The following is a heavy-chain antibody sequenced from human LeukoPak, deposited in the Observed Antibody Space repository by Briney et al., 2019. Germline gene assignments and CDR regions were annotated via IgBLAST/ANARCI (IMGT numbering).Heavy chain of an antibody. J-gene: IGHJ4*02. CDR3: ARDRFGIRRDYFDY. D-gene: IGHD3-10*01. CDR2: IWYDGTNK. V-gene: IGHV3-33*08. CDR1: GFTFSSYA. Sequence: GRSLRLSCAASGFTFSSYAMHWVRQAPGKGLEWVALIWYDGTNKYYVDSVKGRFTISRDNSKNTLYLQMNSLRAEDTAVYYCARDRFGIRRDYFDYWGQGTLVTVSS.